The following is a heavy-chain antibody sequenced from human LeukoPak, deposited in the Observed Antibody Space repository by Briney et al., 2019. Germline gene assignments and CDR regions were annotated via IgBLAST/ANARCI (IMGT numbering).Heavy chain of an antibody. Sequence: PSQTLSLTCAVPADSVISDDWRCIRQPAGQGQQWLGRIYYSGITSYNPSLKSPLSISVDTSRNQLSLRLTAVAAAHTAVYYCAKDLTALLDSGSDYWGPGTLVTVS. CDR3: AKDLTALLDSGSDY. CDR2: IYYSGIT. CDR1: ADSVISDD. J-gene: IGHJ4*02. V-gene: IGHV4-4*07. D-gene: IGHD5-18*01.